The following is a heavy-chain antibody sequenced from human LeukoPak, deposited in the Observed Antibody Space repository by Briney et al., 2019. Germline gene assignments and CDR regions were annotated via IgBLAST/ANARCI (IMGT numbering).Heavy chain of an antibody. Sequence: SETLSLTRAVYGGSFSAYYWSWIRRPPGKGLEWIAEINHSGNINYNPSLESRVTLSVDTSKHQFSLRLRSVTAADTAVYFCARMVRERHSFDIWGQGTGVTVSS. V-gene: IGHV4-34*01. CDR3: ARMVRERHSFDI. CDR1: GGSFSAYY. D-gene: IGHD3-10*01. J-gene: IGHJ3*02. CDR2: INHSGNI.